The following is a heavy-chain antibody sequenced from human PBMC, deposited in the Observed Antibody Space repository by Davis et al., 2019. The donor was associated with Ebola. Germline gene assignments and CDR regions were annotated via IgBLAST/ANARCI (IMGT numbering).Heavy chain of an antibody. CDR1: GCTFSSYA. CDR2: IIPILGIA. CDR3: ARATCSSTSCYPTAFDY. J-gene: IGHJ4*02. V-gene: IGHV1-69*04. Sequence: AASVKVSCKASGCTFSSYAISWVRQAPGQGLEWMGRIIPILGIANYAQKFQGRVTITADKSTSTAYMELSSLRSEDTAVYYCARATCSSTSCYPTAFDYWGQGTLVTVSS. D-gene: IGHD2-2*01.